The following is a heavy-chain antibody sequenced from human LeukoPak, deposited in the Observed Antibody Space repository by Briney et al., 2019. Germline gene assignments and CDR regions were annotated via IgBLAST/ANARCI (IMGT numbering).Heavy chain of an antibody. Sequence: SQTLSLTCTVSGGSFSSGLYYWTWIRQPAGKGLEWIGRIYISGSTNYNPSLKSRVTISRDTSKNEFSLKLSSVTAADTAVYYCARDSRRDGYNLDYWGRGTLVTVSS. V-gene: IGHV4-61*02. D-gene: IGHD5-24*01. CDR1: GGSFSSGLYY. CDR2: IYISGST. J-gene: IGHJ4*02. CDR3: ARDSRRDGYNLDY.